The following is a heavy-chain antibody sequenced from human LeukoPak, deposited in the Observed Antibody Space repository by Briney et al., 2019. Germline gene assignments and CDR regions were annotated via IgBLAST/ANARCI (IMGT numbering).Heavy chain of an antibody. Sequence: GGSLRLSCVASGFTLSSYAMSWVRLAPGKGLEWVSVISGSSASTYYADSVKGRFTISRDSSKNMLYLQMNSLRAEDTAVYYCTKAPGLAAPYYFDYWGQGTLVTVSS. J-gene: IGHJ4*02. CDR1: GFTLSSYA. CDR2: ISGSSAST. D-gene: IGHD6-19*01. CDR3: TKAPGLAAPYYFDY. V-gene: IGHV3-23*01.